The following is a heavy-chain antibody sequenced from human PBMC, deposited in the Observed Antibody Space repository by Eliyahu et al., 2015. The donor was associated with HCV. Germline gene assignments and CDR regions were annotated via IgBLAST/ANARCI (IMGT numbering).Heavy chain of an antibody. Sequence: QVQLQESGPGLVKPSETLSLTCTVSGGSITTYXGSWXRQPPGKGLEWIGYIHYSGSTNYNPSLKSRVTISVDTSKNQFSLNLTSVTAADTAVYYCASGGGGIAVAGTGGWFDPWGQGTLVTVSS. V-gene: IGHV4-59*01. CDR2: IHYSGST. CDR3: ASGGGGIAVAGTGGWFDP. J-gene: IGHJ5*02. CDR1: GGSITTYX. D-gene: IGHD6-19*01.